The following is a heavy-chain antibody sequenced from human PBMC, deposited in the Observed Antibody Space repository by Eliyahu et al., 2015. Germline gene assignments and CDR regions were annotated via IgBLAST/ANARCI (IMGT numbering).Heavy chain of an antibody. CDR3: ARGGEWLVGVNFDY. Sequence: QVQLQQWGAGLLKPSETLSLTCAVYGGSFSGYYWSWIRQPPGKGLEWIGEINHSGSTNYNPSLKSRVTISVDTSKNQFSLKLSSVTAADTAVYYCARGGEWLVGVNFDYWGQGTLVTVSS. V-gene: IGHV4-34*01. CDR2: INHSGST. CDR1: GGSFSGYY. D-gene: IGHD6-19*01. J-gene: IGHJ4*02.